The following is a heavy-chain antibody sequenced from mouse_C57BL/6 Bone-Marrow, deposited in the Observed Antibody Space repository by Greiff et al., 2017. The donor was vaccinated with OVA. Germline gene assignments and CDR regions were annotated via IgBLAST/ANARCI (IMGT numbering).Heavy chain of an antibody. Sequence: VQLQQSGAELAKPGASVKLSCKASGYTFTSYWMHWVKQRPGQGLEWIGYINPSSGYTKYNQKFKDKATLTADKSSSTAYMQLSSLTSEDSAVYYCAREEGNYYGGRDYWGQGTTLTVSS. CDR2: INPSSGYT. D-gene: IGHD1-1*01. J-gene: IGHJ2*01. CDR3: AREEGNYYGGRDY. V-gene: IGHV1-7*01. CDR1: GYTFTSYW.